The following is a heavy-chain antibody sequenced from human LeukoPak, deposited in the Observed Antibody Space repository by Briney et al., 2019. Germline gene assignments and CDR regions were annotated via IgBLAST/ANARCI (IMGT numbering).Heavy chain of an antibody. Sequence: GGSLSLSCAASGFTFSTYWMKWVRQAPGKGLEWVASIKEDGSDKYYVDSVKGRFSISRDNAKNSLYLRMNSLRTEDTAVYYCAKGGHFNFDYWGQGTLVTVSS. V-gene: IGHV3-7*01. CDR3: AKGGHFNFDY. J-gene: IGHJ4*02. CDR1: GFTFSTYW. D-gene: IGHD5-12*01. CDR2: IKEDGSDK.